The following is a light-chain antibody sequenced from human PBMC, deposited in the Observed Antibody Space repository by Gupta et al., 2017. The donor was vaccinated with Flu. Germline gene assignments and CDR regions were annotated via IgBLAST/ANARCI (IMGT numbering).Light chain of an antibody. Sequence: QSVFTQPPSASGTPGQRVTISCFGSSSNIEGNIVNWYRQVPGTATKLLIVGNNQRPSGAKDRGACSPSGTYDSPALTVLRSEDEAQDDCDDWAEALNVYVFGGGTKLTVL. CDR2: GNN. CDR3: DDWAEALNVYV. V-gene: IGLV1-44*01. CDR1: SSNIEGNI. J-gene: IGLJ3*02.